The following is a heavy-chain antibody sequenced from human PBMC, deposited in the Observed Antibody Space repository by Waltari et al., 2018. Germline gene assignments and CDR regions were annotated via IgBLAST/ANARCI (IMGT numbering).Heavy chain of an antibody. J-gene: IGHJ4*02. D-gene: IGHD4-17*01. CDR2: IIPILGTA. V-gene: IGHV1-69*13. CDR1: GGTFSSYA. Sequence: QVQLVQSGAEVKKPGSSVKVSCKASGGTFSSYAISWVRQAPGQGLEWMGGIIPILGTANYAQKFQGRVTITADESTSTAYMELSSLRSEDTAVYYCARVGDYGDYGLFYFDYWGQGTLVTVSS. CDR3: ARVGDYGDYGLFYFDY.